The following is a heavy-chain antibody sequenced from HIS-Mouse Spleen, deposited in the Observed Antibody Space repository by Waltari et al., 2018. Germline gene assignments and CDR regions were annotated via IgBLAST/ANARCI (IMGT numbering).Heavy chain of an antibody. CDR3: TGSSGWYN. CDR2: IKNKTDGGTT. V-gene: IGHV3-15*01. J-gene: IGHJ4*02. CDR1: GFTFSNAW. D-gene: IGHD6-19*01. Sequence: EVQLVESGGGLVKPGGSLRLSCAASGFTFSNAWMSWVRQAPGKGLEWVGRIKNKTDGGTTDYAAPVKGRFTISRDDSKNTLYLQMNSLKTEDTAVYYCTGSSGWYNWGQGTLVTVSS.